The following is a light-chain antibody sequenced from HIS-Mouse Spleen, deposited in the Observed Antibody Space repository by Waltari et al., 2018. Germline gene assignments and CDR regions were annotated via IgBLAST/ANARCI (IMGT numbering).Light chain of an antibody. J-gene: IGKJ3*01. Sequence: DIVMTQSPLSLPVPPGEPASIACRASQSLLHSNGYNYLYWYLQKPGQSPQLMIYLGSNRASGVPDRFSGSGSGTDFTLKISRVEAEDVGVYYCMQALQTPFTFGPGTKVDIK. CDR3: MQALQTPFT. CDR2: LGS. V-gene: IGKV2-28*01. CDR1: QSLLHSNGYNY.